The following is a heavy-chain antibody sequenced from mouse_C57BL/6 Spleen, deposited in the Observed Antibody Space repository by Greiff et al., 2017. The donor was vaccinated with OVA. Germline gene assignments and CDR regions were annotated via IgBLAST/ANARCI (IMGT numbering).Heavy chain of an antibody. J-gene: IGHJ2*01. Sequence: EVNLVESGGGLVKPGGSLKLSCAASGFTFSDYGMHWVRQAPEKGLEWVAYISSGSSTIYYADTVKGRFTISRDNAKNTLFLQMTSLRSEDTAMYYCARMHYGLYYFDYWGQGTTLTVSS. V-gene: IGHV5-17*01. CDR3: ARMHYGLYYFDY. CDR2: ISSGSSTI. CDR1: GFTFSDYG. D-gene: IGHD1-1*01.